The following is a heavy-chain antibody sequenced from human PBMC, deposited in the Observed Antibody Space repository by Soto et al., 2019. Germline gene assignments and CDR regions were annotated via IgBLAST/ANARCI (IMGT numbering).Heavy chain of an antibody. CDR2: IKQDGSEK. D-gene: IGHD1-26*01. V-gene: IGHV3-7*01. Sequence: PVGSRILSCAASGFPFSSYSVSWVRQAPGKGLEWVANIKQDGSEKYYVDSVKGRFTISRDNAKNSLYLQMNSLRAEDTAVYYCARDLGGAKDYWGQGTLVTVS. CDR3: ARDLGGAKDY. J-gene: IGHJ4*02. CDR1: GFPFSSYS.